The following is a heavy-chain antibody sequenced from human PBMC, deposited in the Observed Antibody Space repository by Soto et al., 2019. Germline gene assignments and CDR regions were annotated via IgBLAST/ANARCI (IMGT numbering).Heavy chain of an antibody. CDR3: ARVYGSTTTCHVQEFDS. CDR1: GFTFSSYE. CDR2: ISSAGDSS. D-gene: IGHD2-2*01. V-gene: IGHV3-48*03. J-gene: IGHJ4*02. Sequence: EVQLVESGGGLAQPGKSVRLSCAASGFTFSSYEMNWVRQAPGKTLEWVSYISSAGDSSYYADSVKGRFTISRDNAKNSLYLQMNSLRVEDTAVYYCARVYGSTTTCHVQEFDSWGQGTLVTVSS.